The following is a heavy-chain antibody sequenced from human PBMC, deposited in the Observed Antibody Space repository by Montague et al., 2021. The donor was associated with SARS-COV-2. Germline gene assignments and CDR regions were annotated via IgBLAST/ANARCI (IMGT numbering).Heavy chain of an antibody. CDR1: GDSVSSNSAT. CDR2: TYYRSMWKS. Sequence: CAISGDSVSSNSATWNWIRQSSSRGLGWLGRTYYRSMWKSDYARSVKRRIAINPGTSKNQFSLQLSSVTPEDTALYYCVRGIEAAGSYDYWGQGTLVTVSS. CDR3: VRGIEAAGSYDY. D-gene: IGHD6-13*01. J-gene: IGHJ4*02. V-gene: IGHV6-1*01.